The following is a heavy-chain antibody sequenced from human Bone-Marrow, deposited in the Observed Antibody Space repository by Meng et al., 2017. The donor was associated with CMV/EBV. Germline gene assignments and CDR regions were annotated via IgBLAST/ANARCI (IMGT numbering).Heavy chain of an antibody. V-gene: IGHV3-30-3*01. CDR3: AKDLAVAGIYYYYYGMAV. CDR1: GFTFSSYA. CDR2: ISYDGSNK. D-gene: IGHD6-19*01. Sequence: GESLKISCAASGFTFSSYAMHWVRQAPGKGLEWVAVISYDGSNKYYADSVKGRFTISRDNSKNTLYLQMNSLRAEDTAVYYCAKDLAVAGIYYYYYGMAVWGQGPTVPVYS. J-gene: IGHJ6*02.